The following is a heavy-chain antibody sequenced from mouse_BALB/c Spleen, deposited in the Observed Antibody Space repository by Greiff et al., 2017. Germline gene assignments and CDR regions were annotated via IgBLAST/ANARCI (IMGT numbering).Heavy chain of an antibody. CDR1: GYSFTSYY. Sequence: QVQLQQSGPELVKPGASVKISCKASGYSFTSYYIHWVKQRPGQGLEWIGWIFPGSGNTKYNEKFKGKATLTADTSSSTAYMQLSSLTSEDSAVYFCARDDGDAYFDDWGQGTTLTVAA. CDR2: IFPGSGNT. D-gene: IGHD2-13*01. CDR3: ARDDGDAYFDD. V-gene: IGHV1-66*01. J-gene: IGHJ2*01.